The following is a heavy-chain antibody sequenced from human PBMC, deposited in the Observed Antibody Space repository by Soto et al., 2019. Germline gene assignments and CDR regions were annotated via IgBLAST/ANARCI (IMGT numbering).Heavy chain of an antibody. Sequence: SETLSLSCPLSSASVSTDNWTEMRGPPDQRQEYTGYIYYSGSSNYNPSLKSRVTISVDTSKNQFSLKLSSVTAADTAVYYCARRGGDEEVYYDSSGYYSPYYFDYWGQGTLVAVSS. J-gene: IGHJ4*02. CDR3: ARRGGDEEVYYDSSGYYSPYYFDY. CDR2: IYYSGSS. D-gene: IGHD3-22*01. CDR1: SASVSTDN. V-gene: IGHV4-59*08.